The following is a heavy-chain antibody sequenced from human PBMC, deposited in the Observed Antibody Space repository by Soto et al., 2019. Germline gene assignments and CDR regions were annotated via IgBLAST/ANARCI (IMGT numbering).Heavy chain of an antibody. D-gene: IGHD1-7*01. Sequence: GGSLRLSCSASGFTFSSYAMHWVRQAPGKGLEYVSAISSNGGSTYYADSVKGRFTISRDNSKNTLYLQMSSLRAEDTAVYYCVKGGTWNYVISASSVLFDYWGQGTLVTVSS. CDR3: VKGGTWNYVISASSVLFDY. V-gene: IGHV3-64D*08. J-gene: IGHJ4*02. CDR1: GFTFSSYA. CDR2: ISSNGGST.